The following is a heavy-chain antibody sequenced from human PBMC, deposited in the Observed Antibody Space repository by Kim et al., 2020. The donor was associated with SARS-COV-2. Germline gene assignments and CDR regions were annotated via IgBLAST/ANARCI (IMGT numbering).Heavy chain of an antibody. J-gene: IGHJ6*02. CDR1: GFTFSSYG. D-gene: IGHD4-17*01. CDR2: IWYDGSNK. CDR3: ARDTSDYGDYEVYYYYGMDV. V-gene: IGHV3-33*01. Sequence: GGSLRLSCAASGFTFSSYGMHWVRQAPGKGLEWVAVIWYDGSNKYYADSVKGRFTIYRDNSKNTLYLQMNSLRAEDTAVYYCARDTSDYGDYEVYYYYGMDVWGQGTTVPVSS.